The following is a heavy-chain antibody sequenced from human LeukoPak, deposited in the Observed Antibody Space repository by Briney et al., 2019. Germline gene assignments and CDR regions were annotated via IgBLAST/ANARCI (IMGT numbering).Heavy chain of an antibody. CDR1: GYTFTSYG. CDR3: ARGLSPRRNYDSSGYYSYYFDY. D-gene: IGHD3-22*01. CDR2: ISGYNGHT. V-gene: IGHV1-18*01. Sequence: ASVKVSCKASGYTFTSYGISWVRQAPGQGLEWMGWISGYNGHTKYAQTLQGRVTMTTDTSTSTAYMELRSLTSDDTAVFYCARGLSPRRNYDSSGYYSYYFDYWGQGTLVTVSS. J-gene: IGHJ4*02.